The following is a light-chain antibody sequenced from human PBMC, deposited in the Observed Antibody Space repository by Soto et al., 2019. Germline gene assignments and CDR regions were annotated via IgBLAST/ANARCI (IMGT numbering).Light chain of an antibody. CDR2: NVS. Sequence: QSVLTQPASVSGSPGQSIAISCTGTSSDVGGHDSVSWYQQHPGKAPKLMIYNVSNRPSGFFNRFSGSKFGNTASLTIFGLLAEDEADYFCTSYTGASTYVFGAGTKVTVL. J-gene: IGLJ1*01. V-gene: IGLV2-14*01. CDR1: SSDVGGHDS. CDR3: TSYTGASTYV.